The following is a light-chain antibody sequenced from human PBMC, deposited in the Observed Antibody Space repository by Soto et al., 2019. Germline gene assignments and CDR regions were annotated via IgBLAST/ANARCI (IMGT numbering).Light chain of an antibody. CDR2: GTS. V-gene: IGKV3-20*01. Sequence: EIVLTQSPGTLSLSPGERATLSRRASQSFSSSYLAWYQQKPGQAPRRLIYGTSNRATGIPDRFSGSGAGTDFTLTISRLEPEDFAVYHCQQYGGSPRTFGQGTKVDIK. J-gene: IGKJ1*01. CDR1: QSFSSSY. CDR3: QQYGGSPRT.